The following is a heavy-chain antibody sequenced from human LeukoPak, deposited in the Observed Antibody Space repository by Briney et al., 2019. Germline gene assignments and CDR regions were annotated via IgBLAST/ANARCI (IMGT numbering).Heavy chain of an antibody. V-gene: IGHV3-64D*08. Sequence: GGSLRLSCSASGFTFSSYAMYWVRQAPGKGLEHVSVISSNGGGTYYSDSVKGRFTISRGNSKNTLYLQMNSLRTEDTAVYYCARDSSSRGPYYFDYWGQGTLVTVSS. J-gene: IGHJ4*02. D-gene: IGHD3-10*01. CDR2: ISSNGGGT. CDR3: ARDSSSRGPYYFDY. CDR1: GFTFSSYA.